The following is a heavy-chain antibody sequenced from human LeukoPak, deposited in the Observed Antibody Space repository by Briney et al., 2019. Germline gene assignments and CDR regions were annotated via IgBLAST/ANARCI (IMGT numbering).Heavy chain of an antibody. V-gene: IGHV3-53*01. D-gene: IGHD1-14*01. J-gene: IGHJ4*02. CDR3: AREGGLTEGGFDY. CDR2: IYTGSLS. CDR1: GFTVSNSY. Sequence: GGSLRLSCAASGFTVSNSYMSWVRQALGKGLEWVSVIYTGSLSYYTDSVKGRFTISRDKSNNTLYLQMNSLRDEDTAVYYCAREGGLTEGGFDYWGQGTLVTVS.